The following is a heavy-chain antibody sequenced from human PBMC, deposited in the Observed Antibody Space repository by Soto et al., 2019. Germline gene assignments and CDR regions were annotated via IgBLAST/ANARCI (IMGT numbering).Heavy chain of an antibody. Sequence: VQLVESGGGLVQPGRSLRLSCAASGFTFDDYAMHWVRQAPGKGLEWVSGISWNSGSIGYADSVKGRFTISRDNAKNSLYLQMNSLRAEDTALYYCAKGWGSGDAFDIWGQGTMVTVSS. V-gene: IGHV3-9*01. D-gene: IGHD3-10*01. CDR3: AKGWGSGDAFDI. CDR1: GFTFDDYA. J-gene: IGHJ3*02. CDR2: ISWNSGSI.